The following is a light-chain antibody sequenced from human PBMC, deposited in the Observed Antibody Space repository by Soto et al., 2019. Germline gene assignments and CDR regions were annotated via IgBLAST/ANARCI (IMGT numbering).Light chain of an antibody. Sequence: DVVLTQSPLYQPVTPGEPASISCASSQSLLGSDGSNYLDWYLQRPGQSPQLLVYFGSKRASGVLDRFTGNGSGPYLILNISRVEARDVGVYYCMPATLTPSFGPGTRVDIK. J-gene: IGKJ3*01. CDR3: MPATLTPS. CDR1: QSLLGSDGSNY. CDR2: FGS. V-gene: IGKV2-28*01.